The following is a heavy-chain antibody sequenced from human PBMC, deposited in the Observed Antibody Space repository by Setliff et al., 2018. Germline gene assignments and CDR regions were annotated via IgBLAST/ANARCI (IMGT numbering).Heavy chain of an antibody. CDR1: DGSRSSHY. V-gene: IGHV4-4*09. CDR3: ARMSGFLYMDV. Sequence: PSETLSLTCTVSDGSRSSHYWSWIRQPPGKGLEWIGYIHFSGTTTYNPSLRSRVSISLDTSKGQFFLKLNSVTAADTAVYYCARMSGFLYMDVWGKGTPVTVSS. CDR2: IHFSGTT. D-gene: IGHD3-3*01. J-gene: IGHJ6*03.